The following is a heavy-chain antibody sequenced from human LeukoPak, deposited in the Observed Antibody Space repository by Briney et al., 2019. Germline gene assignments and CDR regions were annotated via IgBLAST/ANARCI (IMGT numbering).Heavy chain of an antibody. D-gene: IGHD2-15*01. CDR1: GFTFSSYA. CDR2: IVGSGANT. V-gene: IGHV3-23*01. Sequence: PGGSLRLSCAASGFTFSSYAMNWVRQTPGTGLEWVSSIVGSGANTYHADSVKGRFTISRDNSENTGYMQMDSLRVEDTAVYYCAKGFLASCSGTRCYPFDHWGQGTPVTVSS. J-gene: IGHJ4*02. CDR3: AKGFLASCSGTRCYPFDH.